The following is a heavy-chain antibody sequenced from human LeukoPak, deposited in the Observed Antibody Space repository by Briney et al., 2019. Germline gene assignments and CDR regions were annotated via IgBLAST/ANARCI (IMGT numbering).Heavy chain of an antibody. J-gene: IGHJ4*02. D-gene: IGHD6-13*01. CDR1: GGSISSGSYY. CDR3: ARDYSPDFDY. Sequence: SQTLSLTRTVSGGSISSGSYYWSWIRQPAGKGLEWIGRIYTSGSTNYNPSLKSRVTISVGTSKNQFSLQLNSVTPEDTAVYYCARDYSPDFDYWGQGTLVTVSS. V-gene: IGHV4-61*02. CDR2: IYTSGST.